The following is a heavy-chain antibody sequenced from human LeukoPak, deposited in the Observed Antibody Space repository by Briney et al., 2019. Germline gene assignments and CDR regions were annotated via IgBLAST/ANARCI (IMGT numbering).Heavy chain of an antibody. J-gene: IGHJ5*02. CDR1: GFTFGDYG. CDR2: INSGRRST. Sequence: GGSLTLSRNVSGFTFGDYGLSWAPRAPGKGRVWVSHINSGRRSTSYTDSVRGSLTIYRDNAKNSLSLKKKSLRAEDTAVYYCARGLNWNYGWFDPWGQGTLVTVSS. D-gene: IGHD1-7*01. V-gene: IGHV3-74*01. CDR3: ARGLNWNYGWFDP.